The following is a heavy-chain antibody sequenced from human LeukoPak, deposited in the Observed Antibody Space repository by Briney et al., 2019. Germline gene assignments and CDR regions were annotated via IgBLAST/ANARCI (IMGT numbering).Heavy chain of an antibody. D-gene: IGHD2-15*01. CDR2: IYYSGTT. Sequence: SETLSLTCTVSAGSISSSYWSWIRQPPGKGLEWIGYIYYSGTTNYNPSLKSRVTMSVDRSKNQFSLKLSSVTAADTAVYYCAKVGSLSRGRNWVDPWGQGTLVTVSS. V-gene: IGHV4-59*12. CDR1: AGSISSSY. CDR3: AKVGSLSRGRNWVDP. J-gene: IGHJ5*02.